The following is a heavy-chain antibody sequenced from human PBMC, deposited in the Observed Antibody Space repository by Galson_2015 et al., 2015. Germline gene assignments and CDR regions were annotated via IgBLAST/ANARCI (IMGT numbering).Heavy chain of an antibody. CDR3: AKGYCSTSNCYAFDV. CDR1: RLTFNSYA. V-gene: IGHV3-23*01. CDR2: ITGSGGAT. D-gene: IGHD2-2*01. Sequence: SLRLSCAGSRLTFNSYAMTWVRQAPGRGLEWVSTITGSGGATYYADSVKGRFTISRDNSKNTLFLQMNSLRAEDTSFYYCAKGYCSTSNCYAFDVWGQGTMVTVSS. J-gene: IGHJ3*01.